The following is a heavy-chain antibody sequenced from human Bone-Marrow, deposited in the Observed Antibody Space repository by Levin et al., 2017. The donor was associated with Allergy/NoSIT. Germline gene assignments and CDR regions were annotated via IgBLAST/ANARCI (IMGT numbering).Heavy chain of an antibody. D-gene: IGHD3-22*01. Sequence: SQTLSLTCTVSGGSISDSYWSWIRQPPGKGLEWVAYIHSSGRTNYNPSLESRVTISADTSKNHFSLQLSSVTAADTAVYYCARQSKHDTVGYQCQFDNWGQGTLVTVSS. CDR1: GGSISDSY. J-gene: IGHJ4*02. CDR2: IHSSGRT. V-gene: IGHV4-59*08. CDR3: ARQSKHDTVGYQCQFDN.